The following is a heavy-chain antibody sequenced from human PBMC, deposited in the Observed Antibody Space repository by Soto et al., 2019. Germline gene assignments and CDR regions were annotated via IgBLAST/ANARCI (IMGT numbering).Heavy chain of an antibody. Sequence: AGSLRLSCSASGFTFNSYAMHWVRQAPGKGLEFVSAISSYGADTYYADSVRGRFAISRDNSKNTLYLQMSSLRAEDTALYYCVKEGYMRSDWYGQFDYWGQGALVTVSS. CDR2: ISSYGADT. CDR1: GFTFNSYA. V-gene: IGHV3-64D*06. D-gene: IGHD6-19*01. J-gene: IGHJ4*02. CDR3: VKEGYMRSDWYGQFDY.